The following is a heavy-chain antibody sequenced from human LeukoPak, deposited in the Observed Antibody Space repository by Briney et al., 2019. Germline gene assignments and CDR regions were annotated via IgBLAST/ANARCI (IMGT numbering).Heavy chain of an antibody. J-gene: IGHJ4*02. CDR3: ARQLRSGYDYDY. V-gene: IGHV4-39*01. D-gene: IGHD5-12*01. CDR2: TYYSGST. Sequence: SETLSLTCTVSGGSISSSSYYRGWIRQPPGKGLEWIGSTYYSGSTYYNPSLKSRVTISVDTSKNQFSLKLSSGIAADTAVYYCARQLRSGYDYDYWGQGTLVTVSS. CDR1: GGSISSSSYY.